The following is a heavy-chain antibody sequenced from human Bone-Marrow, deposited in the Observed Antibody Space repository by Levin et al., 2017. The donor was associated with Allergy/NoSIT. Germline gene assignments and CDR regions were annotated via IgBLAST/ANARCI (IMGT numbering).Heavy chain of an antibody. CDR1: GFTFSNAW. CDR3: IAVSINGKTDY. J-gene: IGHJ4*02. CDR2: IKRKSDGGTT. Sequence: TGGSLRLSCAASGFTFSNAWMSWVRQAPGKGLEWVGRIKRKSDGGTTDYGAPVKGRFTISRDDSKSTLYLQMDSLKTEDTGMYYCIAVSINGKTDYWGQGTLVTVSS. V-gene: IGHV3-15*07.